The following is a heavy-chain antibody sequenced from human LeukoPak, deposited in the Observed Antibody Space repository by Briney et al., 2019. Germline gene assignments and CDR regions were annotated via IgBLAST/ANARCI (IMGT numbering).Heavy chain of an antibody. J-gene: IGHJ3*02. CDR1: GYTFTSYA. CDR3: AISTIRSGTADAFDI. D-gene: IGHD1-26*01. Sequence: ASVKVSCKASGYTFTSYAMNWVRQAPGQGLEWMGWINTNTGNPTYAQGFTGRFVFSLDTSVSTAYLQISSLKAEDTAVYYCAISTIRSGTADAFDIWGQGTMVTVSS. CDR2: INTNTGNP. V-gene: IGHV7-4-1*02.